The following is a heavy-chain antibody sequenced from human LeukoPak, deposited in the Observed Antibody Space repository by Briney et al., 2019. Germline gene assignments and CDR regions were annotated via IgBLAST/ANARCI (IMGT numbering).Heavy chain of an antibody. CDR1: GFTFSSYS. CDR3: AVEGYCSGGSCYTNWFDT. Sequence: PGGSLRLSCAASGFTFSSYSMNWVRQAPGKGLEWVSYISSSGSTKYYADSVKGRFTISRDNAKNSLYLQMNSLRDEDTAVYYCAVEGYCSGGSCYTNWFDTWGQGTLVTVSS. J-gene: IGHJ5*02. CDR2: ISSSGSTK. V-gene: IGHV3-48*02. D-gene: IGHD2-15*01.